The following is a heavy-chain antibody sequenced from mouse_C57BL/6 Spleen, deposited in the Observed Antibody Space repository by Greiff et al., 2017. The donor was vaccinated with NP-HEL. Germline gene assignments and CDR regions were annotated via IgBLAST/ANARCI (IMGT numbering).Heavy chain of an antibody. V-gene: IGHV1-52*01. J-gene: IGHJ2*01. CDR2: IDPSDSET. CDR1: GYTFTSYW. D-gene: IGHD4-1*01. CDR3: ARGYTGTSDYFDY. Sequence: VQLQQSGAELVRPGSSVKLSCKASGYTFTSYWMHWVKQRPIQGLEWIGNIDPSDSETHYNQKFKDKATLPVDKSSSTAYMQLSSLSSEDSAVYYCARGYTGTSDYFDYWGQGTTLTVSS.